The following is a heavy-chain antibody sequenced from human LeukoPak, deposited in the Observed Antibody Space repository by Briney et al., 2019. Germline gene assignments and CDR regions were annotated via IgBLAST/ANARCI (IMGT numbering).Heavy chain of an antibody. CDR1: GFILNNYA. D-gene: IGHD6-19*01. CDR3: AKDNRRHYTSGPNPDSLH. V-gene: IGHV3-9*01. Sequence: GGSLRLSCAGSGFILNNYAMHWVRQPPGKGLEWVSGISWNSGSIDYADSVKGRFTISRDNAKNSLYLQMNSLRVEDTAFYYCAKDNRRHYTSGPNPDSLHWGQGALVTVSS. J-gene: IGHJ4*02. CDR2: ISWNSGSI.